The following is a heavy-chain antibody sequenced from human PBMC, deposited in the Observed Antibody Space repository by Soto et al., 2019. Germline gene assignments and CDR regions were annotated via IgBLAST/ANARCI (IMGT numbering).Heavy chain of an antibody. Sequence: EVPLVESGGGLVQPGGSLKLSCAASGFTFSGSDMHWVRQASGKGLEWVGRIRNKANSYATAYAASVKGRFTISRDDSKNTAYLQMDSLKTEDTAVYYCTSRTILGEVITVDWGHGTLVTVSS. J-gene: IGHJ4*01. D-gene: IGHD3-3*01. CDR2: IRNKANSYAT. CDR3: TSRTILGEVITVD. V-gene: IGHV3-73*01. CDR1: GFTFSGSD.